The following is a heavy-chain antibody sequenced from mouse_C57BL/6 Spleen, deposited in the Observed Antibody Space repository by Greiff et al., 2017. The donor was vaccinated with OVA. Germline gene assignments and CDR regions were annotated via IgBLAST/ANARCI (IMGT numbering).Heavy chain of an antibody. Sequence: QVQLQQSGPELVKPGASVKISCTASGYAFSSSCMHWVKQRPGQGLEWIGRIYPGDGDTNYNGKFKGKATLTADKSSSTAYLQLSSLTSEDSAVYYCAREGLHWYFDDWGTGTTVTVSS. J-gene: IGHJ1*03. D-gene: IGHD2-2*01. CDR3: AREGLHWYFDD. CDR2: IYPGDGDT. V-gene: IGHV1-82*01. CDR1: GYAFSSSC.